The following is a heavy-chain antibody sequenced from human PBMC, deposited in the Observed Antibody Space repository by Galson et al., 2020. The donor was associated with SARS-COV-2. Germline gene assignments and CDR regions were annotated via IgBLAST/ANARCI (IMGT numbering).Heavy chain of an antibody. CDR3: GRGVHDYVWGSYRPDAFDI. V-gene: IGHV4-59*01. CDR1: GGPISSYY. CDR2: INYSGSN. Sequence: SETLSLTCTVSGGPISSYYWSWIRQPPGKGLEWIGSINYSGSNNYNPSPKSRVTISVDTSKNQFSLKLSSVTAADTAVYYCGRGVHDYVWGSYRPDAFDIWGQGTMVIVSS. J-gene: IGHJ3*02. D-gene: IGHD3-16*02.